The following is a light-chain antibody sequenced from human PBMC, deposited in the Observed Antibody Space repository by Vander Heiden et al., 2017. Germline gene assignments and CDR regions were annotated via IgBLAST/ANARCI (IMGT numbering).Light chain of an antibody. CDR1: SSDVGGYNY. CDR3: SSYTSSSRLWV. J-gene: IGLJ3*02. Sequence: QSALTQPASVSGSPGPSITLPCTGTSSDVGGYNYVSWYQQHPGKAPKLMIYEVSNRPSGVSNRFSGSKSGNTASLTISGLQAEDEADYYCSSYTSSSRLWVFGGGTKLTVL. CDR2: EVS. V-gene: IGLV2-14*01.